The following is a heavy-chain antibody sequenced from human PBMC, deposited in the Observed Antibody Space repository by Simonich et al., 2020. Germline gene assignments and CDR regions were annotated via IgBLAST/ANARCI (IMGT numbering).Heavy chain of an antibody. CDR1: GGSFSGYY. J-gene: IGHJ1*01. Sequence: QVQLQQWGAGLLKPSETLSLTCAVYGGSFSGYYWNWIRPPPGKGLGWLGEINHRESTNYNPSLKSRVTISVDTSKNQFSLKRRSVTAADTAVYYCARGLRVAAAGTAFQHWGQGTLVTVSS. D-gene: IGHD6-13*01. CDR2: INHREST. V-gene: IGHV4-34*01. CDR3: ARGLRVAAAGTAFQH.